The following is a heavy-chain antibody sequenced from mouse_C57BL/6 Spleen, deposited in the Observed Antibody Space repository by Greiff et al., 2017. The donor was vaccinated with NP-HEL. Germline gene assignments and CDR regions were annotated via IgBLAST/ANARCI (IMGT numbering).Heavy chain of an antibody. D-gene: IGHD2-4*01. CDR1: GYTFTSYW. CDR3: ASSRPYDCDRGFAY. V-gene: IGHV1-64*01. CDR2: IHPDSGST. J-gene: IGHJ3*01. Sequence: QVQLQQPGAELVKPGASVKLSCKASGYTFTSYWMHWVKQRPGQGLEWIGMIHPDSGSTNYNEKFKSKATLTADKSSSTAYMQLSSLTSEDSAVYYCASSRPYDCDRGFAYWGQGTLVTVSA.